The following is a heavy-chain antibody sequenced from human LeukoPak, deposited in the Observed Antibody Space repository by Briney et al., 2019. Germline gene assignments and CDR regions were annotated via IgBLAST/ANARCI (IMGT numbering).Heavy chain of an antibody. CDR3: ARDQPYYYDSSGYYYYYYYMDV. V-gene: IGHV4-4*07. J-gene: IGHJ6*03. Sequence: PSETLSLTCTVSGDSISNYYWSWIRQPAGKGLEWIGRIYTSGSTNYNPSLKGRVTMSVDTSKNQFSLKLSSVTAADTAVYYCARDQPYYYDSSGYYYYYYYMDVWGKGTTVTVSS. D-gene: IGHD3-22*01. CDR1: GDSISNYY. CDR2: IYTSGST.